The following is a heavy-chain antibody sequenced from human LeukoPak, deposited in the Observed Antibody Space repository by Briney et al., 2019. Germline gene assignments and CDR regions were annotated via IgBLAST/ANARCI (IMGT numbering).Heavy chain of an antibody. V-gene: IGHV1-2*02. Sequence: GSSVKVSCKASGYTFTGYYMHWVRQAPGQGVEWRGWINPNSGGTNYAQKFQGRVTMTRDTSISTAYMELSRLRSDDTAVYYCAREMNSGYDEGGLEYWGQGTLVTVSS. CDR1: GYTFTGYY. CDR2: INPNSGGT. J-gene: IGHJ4*02. D-gene: IGHD5-12*01. CDR3: AREMNSGYDEGGLEY.